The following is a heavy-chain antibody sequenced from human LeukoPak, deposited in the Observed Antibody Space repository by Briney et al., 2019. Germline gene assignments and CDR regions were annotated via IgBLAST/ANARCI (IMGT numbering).Heavy chain of an antibody. CDR1: GFTFSSYS. V-gene: IGHV3-48*01. CDR2: ISSSGRTI. D-gene: IGHD2-21*01. CDR3: AREFQNYFDY. J-gene: IGHJ4*02. Sequence: PGGSLRLSCAASGFTFSSYSMNWVRQAPGKGLEWVSFISSSGRTIYYADSVKGRFTISRDNAKNSLYLQMNSLRAEDTAVYYCAREFQNYFDYWGQGTLVTVSS.